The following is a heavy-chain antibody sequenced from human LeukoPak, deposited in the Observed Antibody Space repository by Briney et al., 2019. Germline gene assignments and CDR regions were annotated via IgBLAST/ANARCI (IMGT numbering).Heavy chain of an antibody. CDR3: TRGVRGPDY. J-gene: IGHJ4*02. V-gene: IGHV3-49*04. D-gene: IGHD3-10*01. CDR1: GFTFGDYA. CDR2: IASKAYGGTT. Sequence: GGSLRLSCTASGFTFGDYALSWVRQAPGKGLEWVGFIASKAYGGTTEYAASVKGRFTISRDDSKSVAYLQMDSLNTEDTAVYYCTRGVRGPDYWGQGTLVTASS.